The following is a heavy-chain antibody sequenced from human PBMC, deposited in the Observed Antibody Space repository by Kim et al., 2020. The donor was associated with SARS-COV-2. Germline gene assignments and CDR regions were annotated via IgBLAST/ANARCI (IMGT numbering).Heavy chain of an antibody. D-gene: IGHD3-3*01. V-gene: IGHV1-18*01. CDR2: ISAYNGNT. CDR1: GYTFTSYG. J-gene: IGHJ6*02. Sequence: ASVKVSCKASGYTFTSYGISWVRQAPGQGLEWMGWISAYNGNTNYAQKLQGRITMTTDTSTSTAYMELRSLRSDDTAVYSCARESGITIFGVAPVYYYYGMDVWGQGTTVTVSS. CDR3: ARESGITIFGVAPVYYYYGMDV.